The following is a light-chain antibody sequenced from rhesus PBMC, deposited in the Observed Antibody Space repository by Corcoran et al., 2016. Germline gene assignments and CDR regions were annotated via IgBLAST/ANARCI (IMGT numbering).Light chain of an antibody. V-gene: IGKV1-43*01. J-gene: IGKJ2*01. CDR2: AAS. Sequence: DIQMTQSPSSLSASVGDRVTITCRASQGFSTSLNWYQQKPGKAPKRLIYAASSLESGVPSRVSGSGSRTDFTLTISSLQPEDFATYYCLQYNSNPYNFGQGTKVEIK. CDR3: LQYNSNPYN. CDR1: QGFSTS.